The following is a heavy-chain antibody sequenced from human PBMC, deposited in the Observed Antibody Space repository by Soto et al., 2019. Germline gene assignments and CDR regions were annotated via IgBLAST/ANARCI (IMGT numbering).Heavy chain of an antibody. V-gene: IGHV3-49*03. J-gene: IGHJ4*02. CDR2: IRSKAYGGTT. CDR3: TRDRQDCGGGSCYPPVAGY. Sequence: GGSLRLSCTASGFTFGDYAMSWFRQAPGKGLEWVGFIRSKAYGGTTEYAASVKGRFTISRDDSKSIAYLQMNSLKTEDTAVYYCTRDRQDCGGGSCYPPVAGYWGQGTLVTVSS. CDR1: GFTFGDYA. D-gene: IGHD2-15*01.